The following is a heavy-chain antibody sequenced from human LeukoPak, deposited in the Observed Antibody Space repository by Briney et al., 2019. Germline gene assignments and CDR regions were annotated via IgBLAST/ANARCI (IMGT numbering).Heavy chain of an antibody. D-gene: IGHD3-16*01. J-gene: IGHJ4*02. CDR2: IYHSGST. Sequence: PSETLSLTCAVSGGSISSSNWWSWVRQPPGKGLEWIGEIYHSGSTNYNPSLKSRVTISVDKSKNQFSLKLSSVTAADTAVYYCASLGGELRFWGFDYWGQGTLVTVSS. V-gene: IGHV4-4*02. CDR3: ASLGGELRFWGFDY. CDR1: GGSISSSNW.